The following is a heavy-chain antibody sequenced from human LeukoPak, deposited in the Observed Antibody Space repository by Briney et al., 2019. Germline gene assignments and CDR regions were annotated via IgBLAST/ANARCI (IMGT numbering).Heavy chain of an antibody. J-gene: IGHJ4*02. D-gene: IGHD1-26*01. V-gene: IGHV1-2*02. CDR3: ARDIDSGPDFFDY. CDR2: INPHSGGT. CDR1: GYTFTEYY. Sequence: ASVTVSYMASGYTFTEYYMHWVRQAPGQGGEWMGWINPHSGGTDQARKFQGRVTITRDTSISTAYMELSMLRSDDPAVYYCARDIDSGPDFFDYWGLGTLVTVSS.